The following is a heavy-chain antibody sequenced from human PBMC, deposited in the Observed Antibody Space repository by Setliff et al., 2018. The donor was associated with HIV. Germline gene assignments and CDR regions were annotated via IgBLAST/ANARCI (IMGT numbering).Heavy chain of an antibody. CDR3: ASARIPTGGTSTSFDY. CDR2: ISYDGRRI. V-gene: IGHV3-30*01. Sequence: PGGSLRLSCVASGFTFRDFAMHWVRQAPGKGLEWVSAISYDGRRIHYADSVKGRFTISRDNSKNTLYLQVNSLRPEDTAVYHCASARIPTGGTSTSFDYWGQGTLVTVS. D-gene: IGHD1-1*01. CDR1: GFTFRDFA. J-gene: IGHJ4*02.